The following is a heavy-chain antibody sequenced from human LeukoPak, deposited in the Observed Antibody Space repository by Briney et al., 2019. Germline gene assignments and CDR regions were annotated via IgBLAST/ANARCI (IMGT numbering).Heavy chain of an antibody. CDR3: AKGLRAGSSSQPSGDY. CDR2: ISGSGGTT. J-gene: IGHJ4*02. CDR1: GFTFSTYA. Sequence: GGSLRLSCAASGFTFSTYAMTWVRQAPGKGLEWVSGISGSGGTTYYADSVKGRFTISRDNSKNTLYLQMNSLRAEDTAVYYCAKGLRAGSSSQPSGDYWGQGTLVTVSS. V-gene: IGHV3-23*01. D-gene: IGHD2-15*01.